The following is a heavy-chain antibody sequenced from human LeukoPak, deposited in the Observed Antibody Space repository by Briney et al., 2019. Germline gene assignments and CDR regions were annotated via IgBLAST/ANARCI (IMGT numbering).Heavy chain of an antibody. V-gene: IGHV3-7*03. D-gene: IGHD3-16*02. J-gene: IGHJ6*04. CDR2: IKQDGSEK. CDR3: ARDPYYDYVWGSYRGDGMDV. Sequence: GGSLRLSCAASGFTFSSYWMSWVRQAPGKGLEWVANIKQDGSEKYYVDSVKGRFAISRDNAKNSLYLQMNSLRAEDTAVYYCARDPYYDYVWGSYRGDGMDVWGKGTTVTVSS. CDR1: GFTFSSYW.